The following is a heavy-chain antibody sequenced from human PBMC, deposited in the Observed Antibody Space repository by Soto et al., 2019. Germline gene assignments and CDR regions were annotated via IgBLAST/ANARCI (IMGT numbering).Heavy chain of an antibody. CDR3: AKLKGGLGRFYGMDA. V-gene: IGHV3-23*04. CDR2: ISSGGGST. J-gene: IGHJ6*02. D-gene: IGHD3-3*01. CDR1: GFSFRNYA. Sequence: DEQLVESGGGSLQPGGSLRLSCAASGFSFRNYAMTWVRQSPGKGLEWVSLISSGGGSTNYADSVKGRFTISRDNSQNMPYLQITGLRGEDTALYYCAKLKGGLGRFYGMDAWGQGTMVIVSS.